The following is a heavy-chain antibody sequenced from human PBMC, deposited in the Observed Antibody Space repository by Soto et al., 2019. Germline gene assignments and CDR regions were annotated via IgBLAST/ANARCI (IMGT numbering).Heavy chain of an antibody. CDR2: ISYDGSNK. CDR1: GFTFSSYA. J-gene: IGHJ3*02. V-gene: IGHV3-30-3*01. D-gene: IGHD2-21*02. Sequence: QVQLVESGGGVVQPGRSLRLSCAASGFTFSSYAMHWVRQAPGKGLEWVAVISYDGSNKYYAHSVKGRFTISRDNSKNTRYLQMNSLRAEDTAVYYCARVDVVVTPFDAFDIWGQGTMVTVSS. CDR3: ARVDVVVTPFDAFDI.